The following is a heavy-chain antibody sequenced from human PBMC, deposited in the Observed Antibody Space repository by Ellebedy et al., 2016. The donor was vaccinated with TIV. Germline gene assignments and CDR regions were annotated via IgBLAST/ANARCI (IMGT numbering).Heavy chain of an antibody. D-gene: IGHD3-9*01. CDR3: VRDWPGRYEARSWFDP. Sequence: SETLSLTXGVSGAPFNAYYWTWLRQSPGKGLEWIGEINYRANTHYNPSLSSRVAMSIDKSKNQFSLKVVSVTAADTAVYYCVRDWPGRYEARSWFDPWGQGTQVIVSS. CDR2: INYRANT. V-gene: IGHV4-34*01. J-gene: IGHJ5*02. CDR1: GAPFNAYY.